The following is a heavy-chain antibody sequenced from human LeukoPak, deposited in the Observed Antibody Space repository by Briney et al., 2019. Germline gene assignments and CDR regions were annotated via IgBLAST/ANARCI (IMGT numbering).Heavy chain of an antibody. CDR2: ISSSSSSI. J-gene: IGHJ3*02. CDR3: ATDPSDYETDAFDI. V-gene: IGHV3-21*01. CDR1: GFSFSSYT. D-gene: IGHD5-12*01. Sequence: GGSLILSCAASGFSFSSYTMNWVRQAPGKGPEWVSSISSSSSSIYYADSVKGRFTISRDNAKKSLNLQMNSLTAEDTAVYYCATDPSDYETDAFDIWGQGTMVTVSS.